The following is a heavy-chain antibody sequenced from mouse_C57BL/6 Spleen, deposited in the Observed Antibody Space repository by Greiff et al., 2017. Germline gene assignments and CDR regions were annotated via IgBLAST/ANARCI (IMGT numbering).Heavy chain of an antibody. D-gene: IGHD2-3*01. CDR2: IDPGTGGT. CDR1: GYTFTDYE. CDR3: TSEYDGRFAY. J-gene: IGHJ3*01. V-gene: IGHV1-15*01. Sequence: VQLQQSGAELVRPGASVTLSCKASGYTFTDYEMHWVKQTPVHGLEWIGAIDPGTGGTAYNQRFKGKAILTADKSSSTAYMELRSLTDEDSAVYYCTSEYDGRFAYWGQGTLVTVSA.